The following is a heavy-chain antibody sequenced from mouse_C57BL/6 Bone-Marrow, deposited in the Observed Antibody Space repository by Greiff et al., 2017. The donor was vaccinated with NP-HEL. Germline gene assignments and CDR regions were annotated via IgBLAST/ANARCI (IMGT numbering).Heavy chain of an antibody. Sequence: QVQLQQPGAELVMPGASVKLSCKASGYTFTSYWMHWVKQRPGQGLEWIGEIDPSDSYTNYNQKFKGKATLTVDTSSSTAYMQLSSLTSEDSAVYYCARGIYYGYDGFAYWGQGTLVTVSA. J-gene: IGHJ3*01. CDR1: GYTFTSYW. CDR3: ARGIYYGYDGFAY. D-gene: IGHD2-2*01. V-gene: IGHV1-69*01. CDR2: IDPSDSYT.